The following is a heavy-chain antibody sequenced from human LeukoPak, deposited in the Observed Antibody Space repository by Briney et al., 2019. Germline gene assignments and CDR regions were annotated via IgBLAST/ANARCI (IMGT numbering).Heavy chain of an antibody. D-gene: IGHD6-13*01. J-gene: IGHJ6*03. CDR3: ARGVPWIAAAGTNYYYMDV. CDR2: IYYTGST. CDR1: GGSISTYY. V-gene: IGHV4-59*01. Sequence: SETLSLTCAGSGGSISTYYWSWMRQPPGKGLEWIGHIYYTGSTTYNPSLAGRVTISLDTSKNQFSLKLSSVTAADTAVYYCARGVPWIAAAGTNYYYMDVWGKGTTVTISS.